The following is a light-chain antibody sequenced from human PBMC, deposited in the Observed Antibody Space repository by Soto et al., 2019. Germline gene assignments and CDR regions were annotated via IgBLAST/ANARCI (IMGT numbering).Light chain of an antibody. J-gene: IGKJ5*01. V-gene: IGKV3-20*01. Sequence: VWTQSPGTLSLSPGESATLSCRASQTVSITYLTWYQQKPCHAPRLLIFGASKRATGIPDRFSGSGSGRDFTLTISGLEPEDFAVYYCQQYGSSPLISFGQRTRLEI. CDR3: QQYGSSPLIS. CDR1: QTVSITY. CDR2: GAS.